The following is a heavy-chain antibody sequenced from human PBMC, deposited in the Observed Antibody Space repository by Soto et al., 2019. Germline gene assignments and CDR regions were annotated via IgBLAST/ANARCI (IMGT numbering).Heavy chain of an antibody. D-gene: IGHD2-15*01. CDR3: ARENSAANGVLDH. CDR2: INPSARSA. J-gene: IGHJ1*01. CDR1: GYTFTNYY. Sequence: GASVKVSCKASGYTFTNYYLHWVRQAPGQGLEWVGMINPSARSASYAQKLRGRLTMDRDTSTTTVYMELSRLTFEDTAVYFCARENSAANGVLDHSGQGTLVTVYS. V-gene: IGHV1-46*04.